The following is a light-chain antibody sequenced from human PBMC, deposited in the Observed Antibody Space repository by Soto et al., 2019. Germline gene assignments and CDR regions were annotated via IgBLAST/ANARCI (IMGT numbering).Light chain of an antibody. J-gene: IGKJ4*01. CDR1: QSVSSDY. CDR3: QQYGSSPLT. Sequence: EIVLTLSPGTLSLSPGERATLSCRASQSVSSDYLAWYQQKPGQTPKVLIYRASSRATGIPDRFSGSGSGTDFTLTIGRLEPEDFAVYYCQQYGSSPLTFGGGTKVEIK. V-gene: IGKV3-20*01. CDR2: RAS.